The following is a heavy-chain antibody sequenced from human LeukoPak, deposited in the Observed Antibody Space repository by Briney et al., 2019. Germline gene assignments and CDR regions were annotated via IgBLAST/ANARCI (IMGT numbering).Heavy chain of an antibody. V-gene: IGHV1-2*02. CDR2: INPNSGGT. D-gene: IGHD2-15*01. CDR3: ALFARGSGNWFDP. Sequence: GASVKVSCKASGYTSTGYYMHWVRQAPGQGLEWMGWINPNSGGTNYAQKFQGRVTMTRDTSISTAYMELSRLRSDDTAVYYCALFARGSGNWFDPWGQGTLVTVSS. CDR1: GYTSTGYY. J-gene: IGHJ5*02.